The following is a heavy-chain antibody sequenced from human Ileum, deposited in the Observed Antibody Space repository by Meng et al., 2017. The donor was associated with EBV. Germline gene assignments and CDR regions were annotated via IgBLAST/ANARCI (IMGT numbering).Heavy chain of an antibody. Sequence: VQSTGAGPGLGKPSGPLSSICAVLGAPIGGSSWWTWVRQPPEKGLEWIGEIYHSGSTNYNPSLKSRLTLSVDKSKSQFSLELISVTAADTAVYYCARGRRFGSGRYALDYWGQGTLVTVSS. CDR1: GAPIGGSSW. CDR3: ARGRRFGSGRYALDY. V-gene: IGHV4-4*02. CDR2: IYHSGST. D-gene: IGHD3-10*01. J-gene: IGHJ4*02.